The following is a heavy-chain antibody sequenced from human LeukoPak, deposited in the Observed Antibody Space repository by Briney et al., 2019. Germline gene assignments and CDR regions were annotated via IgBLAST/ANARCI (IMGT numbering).Heavy chain of an antibody. CDR1: GFTFGSYG. D-gene: IGHD5-18*01. V-gene: IGHV3-30*18. Sequence: GRSLRLSCAASGFTFGSYGMHWVRQAPGKGLEWVAVISYDGSNKYYADSVKGRFTISRDNSKNTLYLQMNSLRAEDTAVYYCAKSDVDTTHSYWGQGTLVTVSS. J-gene: IGHJ4*02. CDR2: ISYDGSNK. CDR3: AKSDVDTTHSY.